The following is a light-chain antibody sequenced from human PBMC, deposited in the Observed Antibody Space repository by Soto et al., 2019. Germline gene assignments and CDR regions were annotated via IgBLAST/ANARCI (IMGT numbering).Light chain of an antibody. J-gene: IGKJ4*01. CDR3: QRYNNWPLT. V-gene: IGKV3-15*01. CDR2: GAS. Sequence: EIVMTQSPATLSVSPGERATLFCRASQNVNTNLAWYQQRPGQAPRLLIYGASTRATGIPARFSGSGSGTEFTLIISGLQSEDLAVYYCQRYNNWPLTFGGGTKVEN. CDR1: QNVNTN.